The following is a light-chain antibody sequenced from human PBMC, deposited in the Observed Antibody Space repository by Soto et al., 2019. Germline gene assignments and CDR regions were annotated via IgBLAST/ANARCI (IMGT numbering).Light chain of an antibody. CDR2: GAS. CDR3: QHYNGY. J-gene: IGKJ2*01. V-gene: IGKV1-5*03. CDR1: LSINNW. Sequence: DIQMTQSHSTLSASVGDRVTITCRASLSINNWLAWYQLKPGKAPKLLIYGASSLESGVPSRFSGSGSGTEFTLTISSLQPDDFATYYCQHYNGYFGQGTKLELK.